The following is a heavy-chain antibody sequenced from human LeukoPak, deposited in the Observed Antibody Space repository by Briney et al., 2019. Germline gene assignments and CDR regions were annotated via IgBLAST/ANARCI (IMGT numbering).Heavy chain of an antibody. CDR1: GGTFSSYA. J-gene: IGHJ6*03. CDR2: IIPIFGTA. D-gene: IGHD3-10*01. Sequence: SVKVSCKASGGTFSSYAISWVRQAPGQGLEWMGGIIPIFGTANYAQKFQGRVTMTRNTSISTAYMELSSLRSEDTAVYYCARLAELLWSVEPSMDVWGKGTTVTVSS. CDR3: ARLAELLWSVEPSMDV. V-gene: IGHV1-69*05.